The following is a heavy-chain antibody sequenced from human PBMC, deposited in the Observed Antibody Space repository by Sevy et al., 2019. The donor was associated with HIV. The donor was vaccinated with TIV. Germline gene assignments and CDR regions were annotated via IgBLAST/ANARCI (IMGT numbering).Heavy chain of an antibody. CDR1: GYTFTSYG. Sequence: ASVKVCCKASGYTFTSYGISWVRQAPGQGLEWMGWISAYNGNTNYAQKLQGRVTMTTDTSTSTAYMELRSLRSDDTAVYYCARDTIPITMIVVAPGGDAFDIWGQGTMVTVSS. J-gene: IGHJ3*02. CDR3: ARDTIPITMIVVAPGGDAFDI. V-gene: IGHV1-18*04. CDR2: ISAYNGNT. D-gene: IGHD3-22*01.